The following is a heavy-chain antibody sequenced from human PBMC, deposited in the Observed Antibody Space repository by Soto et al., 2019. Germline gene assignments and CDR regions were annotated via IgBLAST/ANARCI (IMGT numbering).Heavy chain of an antibody. Sequence: LSLTCAVYGGSFSGYYWSWIRQPPGKGLEWVAVVSHDGRNTHYADSVKGRFTISRDSSKNTVSLEMTSLRAEDTAVYYCARFLDPYDSSGYLDNWFDPWGQGTLVTVSS. CDR3: ARFLDPYDSSGYLDNWFDP. CDR2: VSHDGRNT. CDR1: GGSFSGYY. J-gene: IGHJ5*02. D-gene: IGHD3-22*01. V-gene: IGHV3-30*03.